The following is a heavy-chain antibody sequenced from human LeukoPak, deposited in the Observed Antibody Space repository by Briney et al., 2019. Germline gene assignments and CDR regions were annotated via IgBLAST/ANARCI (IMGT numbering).Heavy chain of an antibody. CDR1: GGSISSYY. D-gene: IGHD3-10*01. CDR2: IYTSGST. J-gene: IGHJ4*02. Sequence: SETLSLTCTVSGGSISSYYWSWIRQPAGKGLEWIGRIYTSGSTNYNPSLKSRVTMSVDTSKNQFSLKLSSVTAADTAVYYCARETPYGSGSYPFDYWGQGILVTVSS. CDR3: ARETPYGSGSYPFDY. V-gene: IGHV4-4*07.